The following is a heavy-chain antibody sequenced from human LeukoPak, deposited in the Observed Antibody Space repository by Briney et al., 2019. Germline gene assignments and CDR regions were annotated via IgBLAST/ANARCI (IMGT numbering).Heavy chain of an antibody. CDR1: GYSFTSQW. Sequence: GEYLKISCKGSGYSFTSQWIGWVRQTPGKGLEWMGTIYGGDSDTRYSPSFRGQVTISVDQSISTAYLQRGSLQASDSAMYYRAISTGWFGDYDYWGQGTLVTVSS. V-gene: IGHV5-51*01. CDR2: IYGGDSDT. J-gene: IGHJ4*02. CDR3: AISTGWFGDYDY. D-gene: IGHD3-10*01.